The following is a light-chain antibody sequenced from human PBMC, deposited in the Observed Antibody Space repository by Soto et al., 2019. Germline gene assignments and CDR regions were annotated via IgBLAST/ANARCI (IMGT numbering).Light chain of an antibody. CDR1: QGIRSY. CDR3: QQTSTPPT. Sequence: DIQMTQSPSALSSSVGDRVTITCRASQGIRSYLAWYQQKPGKAPKLLIYAASSLQSGVPSSLSGSGSGTDFTLTISSLQPEDFATYYCQQTSTPPTFGHGTQVDI. J-gene: IGKJ1*01. V-gene: IGKV1-39*01. CDR2: AAS.